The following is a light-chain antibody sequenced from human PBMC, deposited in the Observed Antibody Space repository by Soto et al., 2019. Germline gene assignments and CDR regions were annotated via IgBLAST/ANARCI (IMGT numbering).Light chain of an antibody. Sequence: IVLTQSATILSVSPGARAPLSCRASQSVSSNLAWYQQKPGQAPRLLIYGASTRATGIPARFSGSGSGTEFTLTISSLQSEDSAVYYCQQYIYWWTFGQGAKVDIK. CDR3: QQYIYWWT. J-gene: IGKJ1*01. CDR2: GAS. V-gene: IGKV3-15*01. CDR1: QSVSSN.